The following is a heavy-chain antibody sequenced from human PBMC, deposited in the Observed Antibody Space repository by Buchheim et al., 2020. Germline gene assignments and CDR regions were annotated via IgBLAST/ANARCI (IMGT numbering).Heavy chain of an antibody. CDR3: ARVCNSGYMRYWFDP. CDR1: GFTFSSYS. Sequence: EVQLVESGGGLVQPGGSLRLSCAASGFTFSSYSMNWVRQAPGKGLEWVSYISSSSSTIYYADSVKGRFTISRDNAKNSLYLQMNSLRAGDTAVYYCARVCNSGYMRYWFDPWGQGTL. CDR2: ISSSSSTI. V-gene: IGHV3-48*01. D-gene: IGHD5-12*01. J-gene: IGHJ5*02.